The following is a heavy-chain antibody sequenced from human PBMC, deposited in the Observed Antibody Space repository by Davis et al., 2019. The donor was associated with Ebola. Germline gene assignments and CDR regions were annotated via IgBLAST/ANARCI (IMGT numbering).Heavy chain of an antibody. CDR2: INHSGIT. CDR3: ARGRDRYSYGYWGY. CDR1: GGSFSGYY. V-gene: IGHV4-34*01. Sequence: SETLSLTCAVYGGSFSGYYWSWIRQPPGKGLDWIGEINHSGITNYNPSLKSRVTISVDTSKNQFSLKLSSVTAADTAVYYRARGRDRYSYGYWGYWGQGTLVTVSS. J-gene: IGHJ4*02. D-gene: IGHD5-18*01.